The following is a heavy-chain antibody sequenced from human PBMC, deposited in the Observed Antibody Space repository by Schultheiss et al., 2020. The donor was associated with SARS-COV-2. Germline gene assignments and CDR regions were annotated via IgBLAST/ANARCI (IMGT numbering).Heavy chain of an antibody. CDR3: ARDRGSPVVDPNSSGLASRAFDP. CDR2: ISYDGSNK. CDR1: GFSFSSYA. J-gene: IGHJ5*02. Sequence: GGSLRLSCVASGFSFSSYAMHWVRQAPGKGLEWVAVISYDGSNKYYADSVKGRFTISRDNSKNTLYLQMNSLRAEDTAVYYCARDRGSPVVDPNSSGLASRAFDPWGQGTLVTVSS. D-gene: IGHD6-19*01. V-gene: IGHV3-30*01.